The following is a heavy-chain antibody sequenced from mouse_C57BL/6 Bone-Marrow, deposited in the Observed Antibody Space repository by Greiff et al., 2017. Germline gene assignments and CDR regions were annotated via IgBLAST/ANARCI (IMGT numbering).Heavy chain of an antibody. J-gene: IGHJ1*03. D-gene: IGHD1-1*01. Sequence: EVQLQQSGAELVRPGASVKLSCTASGFNINDDYMHWVKQRPEQGLEWIGWIDPDNGATEYASKFQGKATITADTTSNTAYLQLSSLTSEGTAVYYCTPHYYGSSYGDWCFDVWGTGTTVTVSA. CDR2: IDPDNGAT. CDR3: TPHYYGSSYGDWCFDV. V-gene: IGHV14-4*01. CDR1: GFNINDDY.